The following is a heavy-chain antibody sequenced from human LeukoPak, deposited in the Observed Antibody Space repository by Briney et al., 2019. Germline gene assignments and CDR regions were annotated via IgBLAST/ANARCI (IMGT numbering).Heavy chain of an antibody. D-gene: IGHD1-26*01. Sequence: ASVKVSCKASGNTFTSYDINWVRQAAGQGLEWVGWTNPNSGNTGYAQKFQGGVTMTRNTSISTVYMELSSLRSEDTAVYYCAGGKWELPLPRAFDIWGQGTMVTVSS. CDR3: AGGKWELPLPRAFDI. J-gene: IGHJ3*02. CDR1: GNTFTSYD. CDR2: TNPNSGNT. V-gene: IGHV1-8*01.